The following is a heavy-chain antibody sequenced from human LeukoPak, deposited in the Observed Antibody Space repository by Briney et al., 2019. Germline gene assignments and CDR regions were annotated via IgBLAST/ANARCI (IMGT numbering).Heavy chain of an antibody. V-gene: IGHV3-33*01. CDR1: GFSFSDYG. CDR3: ARESLREAGAWVWGPRKIKTFDL. J-gene: IGHJ2*01. CDR2: IWDDGSNR. D-gene: IGHD3-16*01. Sequence: PGGSLRLSCAASGFSFSDYGMHWVRQAPGKGLEWMAVIWDDGSNRDYVESVKGRFTISRDNSKNTLYLEMNSLRAEDTAVYYCARESLREAGAWVWGPRKIKTFDLWGRGTLVSVSS.